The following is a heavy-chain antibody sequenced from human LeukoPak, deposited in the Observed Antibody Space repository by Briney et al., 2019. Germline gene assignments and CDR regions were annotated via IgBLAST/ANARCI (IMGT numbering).Heavy chain of an antibody. CDR3: AKDITRITMVRGVIITLPDY. Sequence: GGSLRLSCAAPGFTFDDYAMHWVRQAPGKGLEWVSLISWDGGSTYYADSVKGRFTISRDNSKDSLYLQMNSLRAEDTALYYCAKDITRITMVRGVIITLPDYWGQGTLVTVSS. V-gene: IGHV3-43D*03. J-gene: IGHJ4*02. CDR1: GFTFDDYA. CDR2: ISWDGGST. D-gene: IGHD3-10*01.